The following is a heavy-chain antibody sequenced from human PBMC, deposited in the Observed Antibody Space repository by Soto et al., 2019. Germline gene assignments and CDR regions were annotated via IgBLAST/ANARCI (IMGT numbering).Heavy chain of an antibody. CDR1: GFTVSSYA. V-gene: IGHV3-23*01. Sequence: EVQLLESGGGLVQPGGSLRLSCAASGFTVSSYAMSWVRQAPGKGLEWVSVISGSGSTYSADSVKGRFTISRDSSKNTVYLQMNSLRAWDTAVYYCAKALRFTFTTGYYMDVWGRGTTVTVSS. J-gene: IGHJ6*03. CDR2: ISGSGST. CDR3: AKALRFTFTTGYYMDV. D-gene: IGHD3-16*01.